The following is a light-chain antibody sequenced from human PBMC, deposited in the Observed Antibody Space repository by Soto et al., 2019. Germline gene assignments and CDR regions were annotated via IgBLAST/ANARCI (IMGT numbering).Light chain of an antibody. CDR2: GAS. CDR1: QSVSSSY. Sequence: EIVLTQSPGTLSLSPGERATLSCRASQSVSSSYLAWYQQKPGQAPRLLIYGASSRATGIPERFGGSGSGTDFTLTISRLEPEDFAVYYCQQYGSSWWTFGQGTKVEIK. J-gene: IGKJ1*01. V-gene: IGKV3-20*01. CDR3: QQYGSSWWT.